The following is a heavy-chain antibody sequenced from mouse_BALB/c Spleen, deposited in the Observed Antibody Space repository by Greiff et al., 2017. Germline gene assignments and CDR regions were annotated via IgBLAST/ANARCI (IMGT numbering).Heavy chain of an antibody. CDR2: ISDGGSYT. V-gene: IGHV5-4*02. Sequence: EVHLVESGGGLVKPGGSLKLSCAASGFTFSDYYMSWVRQTPEKRLEWVATISDGGSYTYYPDSVKGRFTISRDNAKNNLYLQMSSLRSEDTAMYYCARGRDEGYSHAMDYWGKGTSVTVSS. CDR3: ARGRDEGYSHAMDY. J-gene: IGHJ4*01. CDR1: GFTFSDYY. D-gene: IGHD2-3*01.